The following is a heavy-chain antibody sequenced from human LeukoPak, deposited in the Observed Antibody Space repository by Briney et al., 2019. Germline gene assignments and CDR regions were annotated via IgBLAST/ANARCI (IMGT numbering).Heavy chain of an antibody. CDR3: AREISSWYRSEGRFDP. CDR2: IKQDGSEK. Sequence: GGSLRLSCAASGFTFSSYWMTWVRQAPGKGLEWVANIKQDGSEKYYVDSVNGRFTISRDNAKNSLYLQMNSLRAEDTAEYYCAREISSWYRSEGRFDPWGQGTLVTVSS. CDR1: GFTFSSYW. V-gene: IGHV3-7*01. J-gene: IGHJ5*02. D-gene: IGHD6-13*01.